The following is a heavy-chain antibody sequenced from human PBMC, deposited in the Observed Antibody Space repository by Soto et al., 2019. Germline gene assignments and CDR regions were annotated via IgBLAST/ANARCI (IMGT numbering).Heavy chain of an antibody. CDR3: ARVFPGTSCDY. CDR1: GYTFTGYY. CDR2: ISVYNVNT. D-gene: IGHD2-2*01. Sequence: ASVKVSCKASGYTFTGYYMHWVRQAPGQGLEWMGWISVYNVNTNYAQKLQGSVTLTTDTSTSTAYMELRSLSFDDTAVYYCARVFPGTSCDYWGQGTLVTVSS. V-gene: IGHV1-18*04. J-gene: IGHJ4*02.